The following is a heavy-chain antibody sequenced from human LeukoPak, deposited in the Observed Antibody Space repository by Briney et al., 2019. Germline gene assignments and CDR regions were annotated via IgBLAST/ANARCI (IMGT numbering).Heavy chain of an antibody. D-gene: IGHD3-3*01. CDR1: GFTVSSNY. CDR3: ARHRFLGRNWFDP. Sequence: PGGSLRLSCAASGFTVSSNYMSWVRQAPGKGLEWVSVIYSGGSTYYADSVKGRFTLSRDNSKNTLYLQMNSLRAEDTAAYYCARHRFLGRNWFDPWGQGTLVTVSS. J-gene: IGHJ5*02. CDR2: IYSGGST. V-gene: IGHV3-53*05.